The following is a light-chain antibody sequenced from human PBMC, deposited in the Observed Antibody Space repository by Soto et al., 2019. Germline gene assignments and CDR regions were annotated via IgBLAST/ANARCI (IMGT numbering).Light chain of an antibody. V-gene: IGKV1-5*03. CDR1: QSISSW. Sequence: DIQRDQLAHALSAKDGDRVTNAYRASQSISSWLAWYQQKPGKAPKLLIYKASSLESGVPSRFSGSGSGTDFTLTISSLQPEDFATYYCQQYESLPLTFGHGTRLEIK. J-gene: IGKJ5*01. CDR2: KAS. CDR3: QQYESLPLT.